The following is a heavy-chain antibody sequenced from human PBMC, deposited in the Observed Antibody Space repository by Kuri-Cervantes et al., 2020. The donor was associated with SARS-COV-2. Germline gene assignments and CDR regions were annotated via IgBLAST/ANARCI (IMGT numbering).Heavy chain of an antibody. CDR2: IRGKANNYAT. CDR1: GFTFSNAW. CDR3: TTLIDY. V-gene: IGHV3-73*01. J-gene: IGHJ4*02. Sequence: GGSLRLSCAASGFTFSNAWMSWVRQAPGKGLEWVGRIRGKANNYATAYAASVKGRFTISRDDLKNTAYLQMSSLKTEDTAVYYCTTLIDYWAREPWSPSPQ.